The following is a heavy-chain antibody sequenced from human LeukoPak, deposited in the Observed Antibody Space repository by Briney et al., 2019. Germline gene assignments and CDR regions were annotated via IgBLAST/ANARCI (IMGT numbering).Heavy chain of an antibody. CDR1: GGSISSSSYY. CDR2: IYYSGST. J-gene: IGHJ4*02. Sequence: PSETLSLTCTVSGGSISSSSYYWGWIRQPPGEGLEWIGSIYYSGSTYYNPSLKSRVTISVDTSKNQFSLKLSSVTAADTAVYYCASIYCSGGSCYSDYWGQGTLVTVSS. V-gene: IGHV4-39*01. CDR3: ASIYCSGGSCYSDY. D-gene: IGHD2-15*01.